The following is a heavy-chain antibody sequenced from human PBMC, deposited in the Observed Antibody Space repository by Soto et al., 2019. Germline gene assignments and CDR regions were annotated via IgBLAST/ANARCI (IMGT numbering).Heavy chain of an antibody. J-gene: IGHJ5*02. CDR2: ISYDGSNK. CDR3: AREVTSGWFDP. Sequence: GGSLRLSCVASGFSFNSYAMHWVRQAPGKGLEWVAVISYDGSNKYYADSVKGRFTISRDNSRNTLYLQMNSLRGDDTAVYYCAREVTSGWFDPWGQGTLVTVSS. CDR1: GFSFNSYA. D-gene: IGHD7-27*01. V-gene: IGHV3-30-3*01.